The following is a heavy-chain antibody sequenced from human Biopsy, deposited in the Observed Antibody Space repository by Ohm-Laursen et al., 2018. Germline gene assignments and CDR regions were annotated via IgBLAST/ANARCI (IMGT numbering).Heavy chain of an antibody. J-gene: IGHJ4*02. CDR2: IHWNDDE. Sequence: TQTLTLTCTFSGFSLSTSGLGVGWIRQPPGKALEWLALIHWNDDERYNPSLKNRLSITKDTSKNQVVLTMTNMDPIDTATYYCTQRRRRWFGELSYHETVGDYWGQGTLVTVSS. V-gene: IGHV2-5*01. CDR3: TQRRRRWFGELSYHETVGDY. D-gene: IGHD3-10*01. CDR1: GFSLSTSGLG.